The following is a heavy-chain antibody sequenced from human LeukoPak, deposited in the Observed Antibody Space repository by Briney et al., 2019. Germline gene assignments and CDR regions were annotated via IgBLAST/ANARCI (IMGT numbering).Heavy chain of an antibody. D-gene: IGHD3-10*01. CDR3: ARDRGWGSPNWYFDL. J-gene: IGHJ2*01. CDR1: GFTVSSNY. V-gene: IGHV3-66*01. CDR2: IYSGGST. Sequence: GGSLRLSCAASGFTVSSNYMSWVRQAPGKGLEWVSVIYSGGSTYYADSVKGRFTFSRDNSKNTVYLQMNSLRAEDTAVYYCARDRGWGSPNWYFDLWGRGTLVTVSS.